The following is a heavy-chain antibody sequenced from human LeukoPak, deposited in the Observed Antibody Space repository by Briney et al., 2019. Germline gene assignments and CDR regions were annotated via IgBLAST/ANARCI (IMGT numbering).Heavy chain of an antibody. CDR2: IWYGGSNK. CDR1: GFTFSSYS. V-gene: IGHV3-30*02. D-gene: IGHD2-2*01. Sequence: PGGSLRLSCAASGFTFSSYSMNWVRQAPGKGLEWVAVIWYGGSNKYYADSVKGRFTISRDNSKNTLYLQMNSLRAEDTAVYYCAKDAGYCSSTSCYYGDAFDIWGQGTMVTVSS. CDR3: AKDAGYCSSTSCYYGDAFDI. J-gene: IGHJ3*02.